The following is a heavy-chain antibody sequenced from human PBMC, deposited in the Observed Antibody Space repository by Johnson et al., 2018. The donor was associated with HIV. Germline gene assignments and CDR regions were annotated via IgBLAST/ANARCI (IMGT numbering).Heavy chain of an antibody. D-gene: IGHD5-18*01. CDR3: ARDTEWIQLWSAFNI. V-gene: IGHV3-9*01. CDR2: ISWNSGSI. Sequence: VQLVESGGGLVQPGRSLRLSCAASGFTFDDYALHWVRQAPGKGLEWVVGISWNSGSIGYADTVKGSFTISRDNAKNSLYWQRSSLRAEDTAVYYCARDTEWIQLWSAFNIWGQGTMVTVSS. J-gene: IGHJ3*02. CDR1: GFTFDDYA.